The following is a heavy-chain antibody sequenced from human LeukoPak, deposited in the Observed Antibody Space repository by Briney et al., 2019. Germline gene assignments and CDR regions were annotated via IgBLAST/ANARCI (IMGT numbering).Heavy chain of an antibody. V-gene: IGHV3-23*01. J-gene: IGHJ4*02. D-gene: IGHD3-3*01. CDR3: AKADWSGYDY. CDR2: ISGSGGST. CDR1: GFTFSTYA. Sequence: GRSLRLSCAASGFTFSTYAMSWVRQAPGKGLEWVSAISGSGGSTYYADSVKGRFTISRDNSKNTLYLQMNSLRAEDTAVYHCAKADWSGYDYWGQGTLVTVSS.